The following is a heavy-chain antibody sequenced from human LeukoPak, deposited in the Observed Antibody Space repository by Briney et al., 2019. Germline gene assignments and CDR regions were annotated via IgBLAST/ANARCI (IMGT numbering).Heavy chain of an antibody. Sequence: AGGSLRLSCAASGFTFSSYAMSWVRQAPGKGLEWVSAISGSGGSTYYADSVKGRFTISRDNSKNTLYLQMNSLRAEDTALYYCAKDSYDSSGYHLGFDYWGQGTLVTVSS. CDR3: AKDSYDSSGYHLGFDY. D-gene: IGHD3-22*01. J-gene: IGHJ4*02. CDR1: GFTFSSYA. CDR2: ISGSGGST. V-gene: IGHV3-23*01.